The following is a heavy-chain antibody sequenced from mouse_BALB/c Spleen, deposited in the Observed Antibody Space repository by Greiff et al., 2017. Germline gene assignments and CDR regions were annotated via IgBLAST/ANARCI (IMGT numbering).Heavy chain of an antibody. CDR2: IWTGGGT. Sequence: VQLVESGPGLVAPSQSLSITCTVSGFSLTSYDISWIRQPPGKGLEWLGVIWTGGGTNYNSAFMSRLSISKDNSKSQVFLKMNSLQTDDTAIYYCVREGVYYGSRGYFDVWGAGTTVTVSS. CDR1: GFSLTSYD. D-gene: IGHD1-1*01. J-gene: IGHJ1*01. CDR3: VREGVYYGSRGYFDV. V-gene: IGHV2-9-2*01.